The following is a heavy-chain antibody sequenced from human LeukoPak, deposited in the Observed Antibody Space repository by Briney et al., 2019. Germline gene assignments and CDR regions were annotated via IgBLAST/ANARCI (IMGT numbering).Heavy chain of an antibody. J-gene: IGHJ6*03. V-gene: IGHV4-34*01. CDR2: INHSGST. CDR3: ARVVSSDYYYGYYYYYMDV. Sequence: SETLSLTCAIYSGSFRGHYWSWIRQPPGKGLEWIGEINHSGSTNYNPSLKSRVTISIDTYKNQFSLKLSSVTAADTAVYFCARVVSSDYYYGYYYYYMDVWGKGTTVTVSS. CDR1: SGSFRGHY. D-gene: IGHD3-22*01.